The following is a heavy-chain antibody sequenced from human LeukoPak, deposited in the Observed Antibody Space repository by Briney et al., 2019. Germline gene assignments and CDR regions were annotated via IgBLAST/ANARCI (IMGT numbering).Heavy chain of an antibody. D-gene: IGHD3-22*01. J-gene: IGHJ4*02. CDR1: GYTFTGYY. Sequence: GASVKVSCKASGYTFTGYYMHWVRQAPGQGLEWMGWINPNSGGTNYAQKFQGRVTISVDTSKNQFSLKLSSVTAADTAVYYCARPQIGHYYDSSGYYFDYWGQGTLVTVSS. CDR3: ARPQIGHYYDSSGYYFDY. CDR2: INPNSGGT. V-gene: IGHV1-2*02.